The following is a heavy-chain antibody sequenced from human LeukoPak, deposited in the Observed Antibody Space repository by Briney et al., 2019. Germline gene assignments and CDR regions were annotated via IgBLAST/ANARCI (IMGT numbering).Heavy chain of an antibody. D-gene: IGHD3-22*01. CDR1: GGSISSSSYY. CDR3: ARGVSTMIVVATFDI. CDR2: IKQDGSEK. V-gene: IGHV3-7*01. Sequence: PSETLSLTCTVSGGSISSSSYYWGWIRQPPGKGLGWVANIKQDGSEKYYVDSVKGRFTISRDNAKNSLYLQMNSLRAEDTAVYYCARGVSTMIVVATFDIWGQGTMVTVSS. J-gene: IGHJ3*02.